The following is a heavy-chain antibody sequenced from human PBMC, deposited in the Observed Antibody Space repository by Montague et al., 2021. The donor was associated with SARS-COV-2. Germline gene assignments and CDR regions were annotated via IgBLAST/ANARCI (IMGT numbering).Heavy chain of an antibody. Sequence: SWVRQAPGEGLEWLGRTYYRSKWYSDYAPSVRGRLTVNPDASKNEFSLELNYVTPEDTAVYYCVRYSGWFYFDFWGQGTLVTVSS. V-gene: IGHV6-1*01. J-gene: IGHJ4*02. CDR2: TYYRSKWYS. D-gene: IGHD6-19*01. CDR3: VRYSGWFYFDF.